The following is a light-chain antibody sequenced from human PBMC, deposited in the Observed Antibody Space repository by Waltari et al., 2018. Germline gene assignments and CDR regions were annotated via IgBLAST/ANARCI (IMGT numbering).Light chain of an antibody. Sequence: EVVMTQSPATLSVSPGERATLSCRASQSVSDDLAWYQQKPGQAPRLLIYGASIRATVTPVRFSGSGAGTEFTLTISSLQSEDLATYCCQQYNTWPPTFGAGTKVQIK. CDR1: QSVSDD. CDR3: QQYNTWPPT. V-gene: IGKV3-15*01. J-gene: IGKJ4*01. CDR2: GAS.